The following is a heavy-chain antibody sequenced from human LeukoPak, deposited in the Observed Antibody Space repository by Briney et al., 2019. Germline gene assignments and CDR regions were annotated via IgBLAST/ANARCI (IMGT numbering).Heavy chain of an antibody. D-gene: IGHD3-10*01. Sequence: PSETLSLTCTVSGGSISSSSYYWSWIRQPPGKGLEWIGEINHSGSTNYNPSLKSRVTISVDTSKNQFSLKLSSVTAADTAVYYCARGPRLLWFGELQSARPDLDYWGQGTLVTVSS. CDR2: INHSGST. V-gene: IGHV4-39*07. CDR3: ARGPRLLWFGELQSARPDLDY. CDR1: GGSISSSSYY. J-gene: IGHJ4*02.